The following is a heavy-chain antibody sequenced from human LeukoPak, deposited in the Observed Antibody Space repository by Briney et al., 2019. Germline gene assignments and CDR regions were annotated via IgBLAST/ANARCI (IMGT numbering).Heavy chain of an antibody. J-gene: IGHJ4*02. V-gene: IGHV4-59*08. Sequence: PSETLSLTCTVSGGSISSYYWSWIRQPPGKGLEWIGYIYYSGSTNYNPSLKSRATISVDTSKNQFSLKLSSVTAADTAVYYCARHPEGGYSDYWGQGTLVTVSS. CDR2: IYYSGST. CDR3: ARHPEGGYSDY. CDR1: GGSISSYY. D-gene: IGHD3-10*01.